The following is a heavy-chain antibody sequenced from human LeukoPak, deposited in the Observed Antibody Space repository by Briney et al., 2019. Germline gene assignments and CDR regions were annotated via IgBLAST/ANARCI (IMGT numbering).Heavy chain of an antibody. Sequence: GASVKVSCKASGGTFSSYAISWVRQAPGQGLEWMGRIIPILGIANYAQKFQGRVTITADKSTSTAYMELSSLRSEDTAVYYCARRYCSGGSCYGWFDPWGQGTLVTVSS. V-gene: IGHV1-69*04. D-gene: IGHD2-15*01. CDR2: IIPILGIA. CDR3: ARRYCSGGSCYGWFDP. J-gene: IGHJ5*02. CDR1: GGTFSSYA.